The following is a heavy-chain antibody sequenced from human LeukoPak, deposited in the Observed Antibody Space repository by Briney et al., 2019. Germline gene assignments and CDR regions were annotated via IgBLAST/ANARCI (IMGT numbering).Heavy chain of an antibody. Sequence: GGSLRLSCAASGFTFSNYWMHWIRQVPGKGLVWVSHIKYDGSATNYADSVKGRFTISRDNAKNTLYLQMNSLRAEDTAVYYCARDDTGTDHNYYGMDVWGQGTTVTVSS. J-gene: IGHJ6*02. V-gene: IGHV3-74*01. CDR2: IKYDGSAT. D-gene: IGHD1/OR15-1a*01. CDR1: GFTFSNYW. CDR3: ARDDTGTDHNYYGMDV.